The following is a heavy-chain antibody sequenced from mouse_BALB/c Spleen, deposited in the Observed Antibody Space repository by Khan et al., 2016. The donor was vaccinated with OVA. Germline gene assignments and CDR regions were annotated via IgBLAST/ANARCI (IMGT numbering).Heavy chain of an antibody. Sequence: EVQLQQSGPELVRPGASVKISGKASGYSFTGYFMNWVMQSHGKSLEWIGRINPHIGETFYNQRFKDKATLTVDESSSTAHMELRSLASEDSAFYYCTRIYRSDFDYWGQGTTLTVSS. CDR3: TRIYRSDFDY. CDR2: INPHIGET. CDR1: GYSFTGYF. D-gene: IGHD1-1*01. J-gene: IGHJ2*01. V-gene: IGHV1-20*02.